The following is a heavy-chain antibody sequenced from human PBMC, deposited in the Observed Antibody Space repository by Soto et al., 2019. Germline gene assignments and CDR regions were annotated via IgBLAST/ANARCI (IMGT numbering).Heavy chain of an antibody. CDR1: GFTFSTYG. CDR3: AKELAVAGTQGLDY. J-gene: IGHJ4*02. V-gene: IGHV3-30*18. CDR2: ISSDGTNQ. Sequence: GGSLRLSCAASGFTFSTYGIHWVRQAPGKGLEWVAVISSDGTNQYYADSVKGRFTISRDNSKNMVYMQMNSLRADDSAVYYCAKELAVAGTQGLDYWGQGTLVTVSS. D-gene: IGHD6-19*01.